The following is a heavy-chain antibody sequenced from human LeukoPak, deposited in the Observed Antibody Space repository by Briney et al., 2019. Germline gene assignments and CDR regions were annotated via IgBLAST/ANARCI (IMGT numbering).Heavy chain of an antibody. J-gene: IGHJ4*02. Sequence: QPGGSLRLSCAAPGFTFSSYGMHWVRQAPGKGLEWVAFIRYDGSNKYYADSVKGRFTISRDNSKNTLYLQMNSLRAEDTAVYYCAKDARYSSSWYYFDYWGQGTLVTVSS. D-gene: IGHD6-13*01. CDR3: AKDARYSSSWYYFDY. V-gene: IGHV3-30*02. CDR2: IRYDGSNK. CDR1: GFTFSSYG.